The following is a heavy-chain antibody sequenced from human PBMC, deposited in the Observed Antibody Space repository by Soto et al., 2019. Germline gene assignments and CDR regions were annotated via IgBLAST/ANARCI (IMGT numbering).Heavy chain of an antibody. CDR1: GYTFTSYA. CDR3: ARDLGGWPDY. J-gene: IGHJ4*02. CDR2: INAGNGNT. D-gene: IGHD2-15*01. Sequence: GGSVKVSCKASGYTFTSYAMHWVRQAPGQRLEWMGWINAGNGNTKYSQKFQGRVTVTKDTSASTAYMELSSLRSEDTAVYYCARDLGGWPDYWGQGTLVTVSS. V-gene: IGHV1-3*01.